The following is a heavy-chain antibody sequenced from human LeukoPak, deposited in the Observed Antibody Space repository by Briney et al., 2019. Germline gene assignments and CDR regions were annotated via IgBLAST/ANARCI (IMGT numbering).Heavy chain of an antibody. D-gene: IGHD2-2*02. J-gene: IGHJ5*02. V-gene: IGHV4-61*02. CDR1: AGSISSGSYY. CDR3: ARDPCSSTSCYIGFDP. CDR2: IYTSGST. Sequence: PSETLSLTCTVSAGSISSGSYYWSWIRQPAGKGLEWIGRIYTSGSTNYNPSLKSRVTISVDTSNNQFSLKLSSVTPADTAVYYCARDPCSSTSCYIGFDPWGQGTLVTVSS.